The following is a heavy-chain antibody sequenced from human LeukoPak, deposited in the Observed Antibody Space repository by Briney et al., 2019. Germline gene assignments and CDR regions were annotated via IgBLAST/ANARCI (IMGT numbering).Heavy chain of an antibody. J-gene: IGHJ5*02. V-gene: IGHV1-8*03. CDR3: ARDTYYYGSSYNWFDP. CDR2: MNPNSGNT. D-gene: IGHD3-10*01. CDR1: GGTFTSYD. Sequence: ASVKVSCKASGGTFTSYDINWVRQATGQGLEWMGWMNPNSGNTGYAQKFQGRVTITRNTSISTAYMELSSLRSEDTAVYYCARDTYYYGSSYNWFDPWGQGTLVTVSS.